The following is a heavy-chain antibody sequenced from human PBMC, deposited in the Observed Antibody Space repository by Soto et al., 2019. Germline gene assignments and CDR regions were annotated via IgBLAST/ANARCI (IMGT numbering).Heavy chain of an antibody. V-gene: IGHV1-69*06. J-gene: IGHJ5*02. D-gene: IGHD2-2*01. CDR2: IIPIFGTA. CDR3: ARMYQLLRTSRFDP. CDR1: GGTFSSYA. Sequence: QVQLVQSGAEVKKPGSSVKVSCKASGGTFSSYAISWVRQAPGQGLEWMGGIIPIFGTANYAQKFQGRVTITEVKSTSTAYMELSSLRSEDTAVYYCARMYQLLRTSRFDPWGQGTLVTVSS.